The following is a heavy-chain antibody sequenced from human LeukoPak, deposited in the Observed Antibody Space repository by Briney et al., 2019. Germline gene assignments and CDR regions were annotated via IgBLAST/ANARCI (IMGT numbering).Heavy chain of an antibody. D-gene: IGHD6-19*01. V-gene: IGHV5-51*01. CDR2: IYPGDSDT. CDR1: GYSFTSYW. CDR3: SRQPPAGWRWYYDDMDF. J-gene: IGHJ6*03. Sequence: GESLKISCKGSGYSFTSYWIAWVRQMPGKGLEWMGIIYPGDSDTRYSPSFQGQVTISADKSISTAYLQWSSLKASDTAMYYCSRQPPAGWRWYYDDMDFWGKGTVVTVSS.